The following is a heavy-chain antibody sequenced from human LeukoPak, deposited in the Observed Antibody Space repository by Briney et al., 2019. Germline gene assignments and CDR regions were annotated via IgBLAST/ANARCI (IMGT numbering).Heavy chain of an antibody. CDR3: ATGKVLLWFGEWDY. V-gene: IGHV1-24*01. J-gene: IGHJ4*02. CDR1: GYTLTELS. CDR2: FDPEDGET. D-gene: IGHD3-10*01. Sequence: ASVKVSCKVSGYTLTELSMHWVRQAPGKGLEWRGGFDPEDGETIYAQKFQGRVTMTEDTSTDTAYMELSSLRSEDTAVYYCATGKVLLWFGEWDYWGQGTLVTVSS.